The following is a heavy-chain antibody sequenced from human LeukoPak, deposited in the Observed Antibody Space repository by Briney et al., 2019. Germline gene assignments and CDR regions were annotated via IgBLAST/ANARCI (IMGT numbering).Heavy chain of an antibody. J-gene: IGHJ3*02. V-gene: IGHV3-23*01. D-gene: IGHD3-22*01. CDR2: ISAGGGRT. CDR3: AKDRDSSGRDPAFDI. Sequence: PGGSLRLSCAASGFTFSSYAMNWVRQAPGKGLEWVSAISAGGGRTNYADSVQGRFTISRDNSKNTLFLQMNSLRAEDTAVYYCAKDRDSSGRDPAFDIWGQGTMVTVSS. CDR1: GFTFSSYA.